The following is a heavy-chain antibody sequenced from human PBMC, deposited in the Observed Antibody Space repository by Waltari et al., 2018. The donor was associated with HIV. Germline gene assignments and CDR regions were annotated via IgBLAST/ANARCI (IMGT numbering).Heavy chain of an antibody. V-gene: IGHV3-48*01. CDR1: GFILRTYS. J-gene: IGHJ4*02. CDR2: ISSSSTTI. D-gene: IGHD2-2*01. CDR3: ARDYCSSTSCTVDY. Sequence: EVQLVESGGGLVQPGGSLRLSCAASGFILRTYSMHWVRQAPGKGLEWVSHISSSSTTIYYADSVKGRFTISRDNAKNSLYLQMNSLRAEDTAVYYCARDYCSSTSCTVDYWGQGTLVTVSS.